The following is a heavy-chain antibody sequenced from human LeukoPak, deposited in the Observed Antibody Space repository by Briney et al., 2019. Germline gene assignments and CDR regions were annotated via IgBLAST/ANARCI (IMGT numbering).Heavy chain of an antibody. J-gene: IGHJ6*02. Sequence: PGGSLRLSCAASGFTLSSYAMSWVRQAPGKGLEWVSAISGSGGSTYYADSVKGRFTISRDNSKNTLYLQMNSLRAEDTAVYYCAKGRAVAGIFYYGMDVWGQGTTVTVSS. V-gene: IGHV3-23*01. CDR3: AKGRAVAGIFYYGMDV. CDR2: ISGSGGST. CDR1: GFTLSSYA. D-gene: IGHD6-19*01.